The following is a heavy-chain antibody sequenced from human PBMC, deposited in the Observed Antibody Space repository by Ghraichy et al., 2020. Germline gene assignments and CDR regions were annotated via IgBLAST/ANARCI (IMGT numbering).Heavy chain of an antibody. D-gene: IGHD1-14*01. CDR2: IKQDVSEK. V-gene: IGHV3-7*04. J-gene: IGHJ6*02. CDR3: ARVGITTYYGMDV. CDR1: GLTFSSYW. Sequence: ETLSLTYAASGLTFSSYWMSWVRQAPGKGLEWVANIKQDVSEKYYVDSVKGRFTISRDNAKNSLYLQMNSLRAEDTAMYYCARVGITTYYGMDVWGQGTTVTVSS.